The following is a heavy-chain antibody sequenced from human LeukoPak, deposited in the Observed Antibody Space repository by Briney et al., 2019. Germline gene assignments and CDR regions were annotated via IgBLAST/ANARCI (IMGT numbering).Heavy chain of an antibody. CDR3: ARLACTSDTCYNY. CDR1: GDSISTDY. D-gene: IGHD3-16*02. V-gene: IGHV4-59*08. CDR2: INYSGSS. Sequence: PSETLSLTCIVSGDSISTDYWSWIRQSPGKGLEWIGYINYSGSSEYNPSLKSRITISVDRSKNEISLKMRSVPAADTAVYYCARLACTSDTCYNYWALGALVTVSS. J-gene: IGHJ4*01.